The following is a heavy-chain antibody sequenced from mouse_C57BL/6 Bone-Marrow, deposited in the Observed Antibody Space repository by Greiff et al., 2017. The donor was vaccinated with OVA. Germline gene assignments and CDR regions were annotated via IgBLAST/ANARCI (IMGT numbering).Heavy chain of an antibody. CDR3: ASLLTGTFAY. Sequence: EVKLMESGGGLVQPGGSLKLSCAASGFTFSDYGMAWVRQAPRKGPEWVAFFSNLAYSIYYADTVTGRFTISRENAKNTLYLEMSSLRSEDTAMYYCASLLTGTFAYWGQGTLVTVSA. CDR1: GFTFSDYG. J-gene: IGHJ3*01. D-gene: IGHD4-1*01. CDR2: FSNLAYSI. V-gene: IGHV5-15*01.